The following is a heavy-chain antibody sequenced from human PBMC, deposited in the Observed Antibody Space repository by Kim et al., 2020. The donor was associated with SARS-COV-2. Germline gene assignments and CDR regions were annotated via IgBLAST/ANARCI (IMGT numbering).Heavy chain of an antibody. CDR1: GYSFTSYW. CDR3: ARVGSYDFWCGYPDFRDAFDI. J-gene: IGHJ3*02. D-gene: IGHD3-3*01. CDR2: IYPGDSDT. V-gene: IGHV5-51*01. Sequence: GESLKISCKGSGYSFTSYWIGWVRQMPGKGLEWMGIIYPGDSDTRYSPSFQCQVTISADKSISTAYLQWSSLKASDTAMYYCARVGSYDFWCGYPDFRDAFDIWGQGTMVTVSS.